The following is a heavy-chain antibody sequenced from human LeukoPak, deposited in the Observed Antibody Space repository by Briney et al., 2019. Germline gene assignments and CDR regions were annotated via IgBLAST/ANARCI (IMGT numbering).Heavy chain of an antibody. CDR1: GFIFSNSA. CDR3: ARANGMDV. CDR2: ISSSSSTI. V-gene: IGHV3-48*02. J-gene: IGHJ6*02. Sequence: PGGSLRLSCAASGFIFSNSAMSWVRQAPGKGLEWVSYISSSSSTIYYADSVKGRFTISRDNAKDSLYLQMSSLRDEDTAVYYCARANGMDVWGQGTTVTVSS.